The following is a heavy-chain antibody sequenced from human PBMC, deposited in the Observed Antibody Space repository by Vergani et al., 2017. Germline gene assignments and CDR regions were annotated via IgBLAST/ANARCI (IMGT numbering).Heavy chain of an antibody. V-gene: IGHV4-34*01. CDR3: AREPEIAQQLAGFDP. J-gene: IGHJ5*02. Sequence: QVQLQQWGAGLLKPSETLSLTCAVYGGSFSGYYWSWIRQPPGKGLEWIGEINHYNPSLKSRVTISVDTSKNQFSLKLSSVTAADTAVYYCAREPEIAQQLAGFDPWGQGTLVTVSS. D-gene: IGHD6-13*01. CDR1: GGSFSGYY. CDR2: INH.